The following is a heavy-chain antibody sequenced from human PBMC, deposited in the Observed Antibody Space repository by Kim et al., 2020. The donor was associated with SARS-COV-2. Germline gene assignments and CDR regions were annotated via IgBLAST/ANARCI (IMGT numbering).Heavy chain of an antibody. CDR1: GGTFSSYA. CDR2: IIPIFGTA. J-gene: IGHJ6*02. D-gene: IGHD6-19*01. V-gene: IGHV1-69*13. Sequence: SVKVSCKASGGTFSSYAISWVRQAPGQGLEWMGGIIPIFGTANYAQKFQGRVTITADESTSTAYMELSSLRSEDTAVYYCAREPLDGSGCPPGCYYYGMDVWGQGTTVTVSS. CDR3: AREPLDGSGCPPGCYYYGMDV.